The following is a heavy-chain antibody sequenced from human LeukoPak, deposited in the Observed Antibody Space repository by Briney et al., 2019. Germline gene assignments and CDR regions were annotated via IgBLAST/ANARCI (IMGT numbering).Heavy chain of an antibody. CDR3: ATVSEY. CDR1: GFNFGRYE. V-gene: IGHV3-74*01. CDR2: INSDGSST. J-gene: IGHJ4*02. Sequence: GGSLRLSCAASGFNFGRYEMNWVRQAPGKGLVWVSRINSDGSSTSYADSVKGRFTISRDNAKNTLYLQMNSLRAEDTAVYYCATVSEYRGQGTLVTVSS.